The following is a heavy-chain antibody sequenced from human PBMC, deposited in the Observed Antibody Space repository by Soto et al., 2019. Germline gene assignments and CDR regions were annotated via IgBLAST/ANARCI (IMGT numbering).Heavy chain of an antibody. CDR2: IIPIFGTA. J-gene: IGHJ6*02. D-gene: IGHD2-15*01. V-gene: IGHV1-69*13. Sequence: GASVKVSCKASGGTFSSYAISWVRQAPGQGLEWMGGIIPIFGTANYAQKFQGRVTITADESTSTAYMELSSLRSEDTAVYYCARVTRLLRDIVVVVAATTPYYYYYGMDVWGQGTTVTVSS. CDR3: ARVTRLLRDIVVVVAATTPYYYYYGMDV. CDR1: GGTFSSYA.